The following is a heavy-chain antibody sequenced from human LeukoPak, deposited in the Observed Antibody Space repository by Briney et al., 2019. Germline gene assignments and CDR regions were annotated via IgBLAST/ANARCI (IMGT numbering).Heavy chain of an antibody. J-gene: IGHJ3*02. Sequence: KASETLSLTCAVSGGSISGGGYSWSWIRQPPGQGLEWIGYIYHSGSTYYNPSLKSRVTISVDRSKNQFSLKLSSVTAADTAVYYCARDGYGDYLDAFDIWGQGTMVTVSS. CDR3: ARDGYGDYLDAFDI. CDR1: GGSISGGGYS. V-gene: IGHV4-30-2*01. CDR2: IYHSGST. D-gene: IGHD4-17*01.